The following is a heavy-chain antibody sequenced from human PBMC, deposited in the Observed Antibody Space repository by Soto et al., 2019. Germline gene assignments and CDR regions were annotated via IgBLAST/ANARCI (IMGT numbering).Heavy chain of an antibody. D-gene: IGHD3-10*01. CDR1: GGSISSSSYY. V-gene: IGHV4-39*01. CDR3: ARHRTTMVRGVIILIGWFDP. J-gene: IGHJ5*02. CDR2: IYYSGST. Sequence: SETLSLTCTVSGGSISSSSYYWGWIRQPPGKGLEWIGSIYYSGSTYYNPSLKSQVTISVDTSKDQFSLKLSSVTAADTAVYYCARHRTTMVRGVIILIGWFDPWGQGTLVTVSS.